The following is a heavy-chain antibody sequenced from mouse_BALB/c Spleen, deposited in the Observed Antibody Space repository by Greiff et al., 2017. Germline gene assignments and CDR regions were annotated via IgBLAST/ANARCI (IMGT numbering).Heavy chain of an antibody. V-gene: IGHV5-12-1*01. J-gene: IGHJ4*01. CDR3: ARRGRGRGMDY. D-gene: IGHD3-3*01. CDR2: ISSGGGST. Sequence: EVMLVESGGGLVKPGGSLQLSCAASGFAFSSYDMSWVRQTPEKRLEWVAYISSGGGSTYYPDTVKGRSTISRDNAKNTLYLQMSSLKSEDTAMFYCARRGRGRGMDYWGQGTSGTVSS. CDR1: GFAFSSYD.